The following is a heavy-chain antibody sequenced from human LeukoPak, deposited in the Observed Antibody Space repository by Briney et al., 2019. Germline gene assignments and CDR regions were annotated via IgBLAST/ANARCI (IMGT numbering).Heavy chain of an antibody. CDR1: GFTFSNYA. D-gene: IGHD2-15*01. CDR2: ITNTGAAT. Sequence: GGSLRLSCAASGFTFSNYAMSWVRQAPGKGLECVTAITNTGAATAYADSVKGRFTISRDNSKNTLYLQMNSLRAEDTAVYYCAKGTLGYCSGSSCYPFDSWGQGTLVTVSS. V-gene: IGHV3-23*01. J-gene: IGHJ4*02. CDR3: AKGTLGYCSGSSCYPFDS.